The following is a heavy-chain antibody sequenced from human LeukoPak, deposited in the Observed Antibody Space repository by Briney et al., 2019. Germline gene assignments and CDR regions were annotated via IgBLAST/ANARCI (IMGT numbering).Heavy chain of an antibody. CDR2: INAGNGNT. CDR1: GYTFTSYA. V-gene: IGHV1-3*01. J-gene: IGHJ4*02. Sequence: ASVKVSCKASGYTFTSYAMHWVRQAPGQRLEWMGWINAGNGNTKHSQKFQGRVTITRDTSASTAYMELSSLRSEDTAVYYCAREEWVNDYWGQGTLVTVSS. D-gene: IGHD3-3*01. CDR3: AREEWVNDY.